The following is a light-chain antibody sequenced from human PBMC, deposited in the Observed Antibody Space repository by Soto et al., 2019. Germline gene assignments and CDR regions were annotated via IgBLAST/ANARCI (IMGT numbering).Light chain of an antibody. CDR1: TGTVTSGHY. J-gene: IGLJ2*01. CDR3: LLYCGGAVV. Sequence: QAVVTQEPSLTVSPGGTVTLTCASSTGTVTSGHYPNWLQQKPGQAPRALIYSTDTRHSWTPARFSGSLLGGKAALTLSGVQHEDEADYYCLLYCGGAVVFGGGTKLTVL. CDR2: STD. V-gene: IGLV7-43*01.